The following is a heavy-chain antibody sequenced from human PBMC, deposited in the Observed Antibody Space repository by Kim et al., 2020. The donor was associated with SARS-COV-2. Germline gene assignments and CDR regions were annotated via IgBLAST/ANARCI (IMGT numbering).Heavy chain of an antibody. Sequence: SETLSLTCAVYGGSFSGYYWNWIRQPPGKGLEWIGEINHKKSTHYNSSLLSRVTISADTSKNQFSLKLTSVTAAATAVYYCARKPTGGSGSFDSWGQGTLVTVSS. J-gene: IGHJ4*02. D-gene: IGHD3-10*01. CDR1: GGSFSGYY. V-gene: IGHV4-34*01. CDR2: INHKKST. CDR3: ARKPTGGSGSFDS.